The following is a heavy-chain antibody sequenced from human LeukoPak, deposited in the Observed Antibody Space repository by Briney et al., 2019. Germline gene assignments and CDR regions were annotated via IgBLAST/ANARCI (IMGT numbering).Heavy chain of an antibody. CDR3: AKDLLYGDHYPDAFDI. CDR2: ISSSSSYI. V-gene: IGHV3-21*04. J-gene: IGHJ3*02. CDR1: GFTFSSYS. D-gene: IGHD4-17*01. Sequence: KSGGSLRLSCAASGFTFSSYSMNWVRQAPGKGLEWVSSISSSSSYIYYADSVKGRFTISRDNSKNTLYLQMNSLRAEDTAVYYCAKDLLYGDHYPDAFDIWGQGTMVTVSS.